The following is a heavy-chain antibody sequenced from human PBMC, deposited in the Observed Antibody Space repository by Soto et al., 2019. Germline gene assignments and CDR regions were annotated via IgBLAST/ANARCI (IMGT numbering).Heavy chain of an antibody. CDR1: GGSISSGGYY. CDR3: ARVYYGSGSYRPGLYYYYYMDV. CDR2: IYYSGST. J-gene: IGHJ6*03. V-gene: IGHV4-31*03. D-gene: IGHD3-10*01. Sequence: QVQLQESGPGLVKPSQTLSLTCTVSGGSISSGGYYWSWIRQHPGKGLEWIGYIYYSGSTYYNPPLKSRVTISVDTSKNQFSLKLSSVTAADTAVYYCARVYYGSGSYRPGLYYYYYMDVWGKGTTVTVSS.